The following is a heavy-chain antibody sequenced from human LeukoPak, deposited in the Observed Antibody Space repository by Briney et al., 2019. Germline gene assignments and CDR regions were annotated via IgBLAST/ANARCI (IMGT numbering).Heavy chain of an antibody. J-gene: IGHJ4*02. CDR3: ASVVTGIPR. V-gene: IGHV3-53*01. CDR1: GFTFSSYE. D-gene: IGHD2-21*02. CDR2: IYSGGST. Sequence: GGSLRLSCAASGFTFSSYEMNWVRQAPGKGLEWVSVIYSGGSTYYTGSVKGRFTISRDNSKNTLYLQMNSLRGEDTALYYCASVVTGIPRWGQGTLVTVSS.